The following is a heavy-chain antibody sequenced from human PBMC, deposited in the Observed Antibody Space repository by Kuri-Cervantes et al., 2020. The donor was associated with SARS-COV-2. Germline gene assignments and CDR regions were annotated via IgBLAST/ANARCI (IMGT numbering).Heavy chain of an antibody. CDR2: FYYSGSS. CDR3: ARAAHDCSSTSCELDY. CDR1: GGSISNTNYF. Sequence: SETLSLTCTVSGGSISNTNYFWGWVRQPPGMGLEWIGTFYYSGSSYYDPSLKSRVTMSVDTSKNQFSLKLRSLTAADTAVYYCARAAHDCSSTSCELDYWGQGTLVTVSS. D-gene: IGHD2-2*01. V-gene: IGHV4-39*01. J-gene: IGHJ4*02.